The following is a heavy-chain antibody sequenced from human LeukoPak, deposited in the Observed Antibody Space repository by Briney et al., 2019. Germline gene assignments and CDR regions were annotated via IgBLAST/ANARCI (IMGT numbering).Heavy chain of an antibody. CDR3: ASLIAVAGTVDY. V-gene: IGHV3-7*01. Sequence: PGGSLRLSCAGSGFTFSSYWMSWVRQAPGKGLEGVANIKQDGSEKYYVDSVKGRFTISRDNAKNSLYLQMNSLRAEDTAVYYCASLIAVAGTVDYWGQGTLVTVSS. D-gene: IGHD6-19*01. CDR1: GFTFSSYW. J-gene: IGHJ4*02. CDR2: IKQDGSEK.